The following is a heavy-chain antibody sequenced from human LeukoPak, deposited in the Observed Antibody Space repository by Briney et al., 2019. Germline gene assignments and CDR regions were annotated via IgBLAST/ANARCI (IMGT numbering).Heavy chain of an antibody. D-gene: IGHD3-10*01. CDR3: AKVTGSYYTFFDY. V-gene: IGHV3-9*01. Sequence: PGGSLRLSCAASGFTFDDYAMHWVRQAPGKGLEWVSSISWNSGSIGYADSVKGRFTISRDNAKNSLYLQMNSLRTEDTALYYCAKVTGSYYTFFDYWGQGTLVTVSS. CDR1: GFTFDDYA. CDR2: ISWNSGSI. J-gene: IGHJ4*02.